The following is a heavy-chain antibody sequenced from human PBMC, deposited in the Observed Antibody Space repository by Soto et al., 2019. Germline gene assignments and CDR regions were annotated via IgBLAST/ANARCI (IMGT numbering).Heavy chain of an antibody. Sequence: GSLRLSCAASGFTFSSYDMHWVRQATGKGLEWVSAIGTAGDTYYPGSVKGRFTISRENAKNSLYLQMNSLRAGDTAVYYCARGLGSSSGDDAFDIWGQGTMVTVSS. CDR1: GFTFSSYD. J-gene: IGHJ3*02. CDR2: IGTAGDT. D-gene: IGHD6-6*01. V-gene: IGHV3-13*01. CDR3: ARGLGSSSGDDAFDI.